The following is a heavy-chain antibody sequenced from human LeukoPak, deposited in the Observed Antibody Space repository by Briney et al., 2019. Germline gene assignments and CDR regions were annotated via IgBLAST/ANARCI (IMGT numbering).Heavy chain of an antibody. D-gene: IGHD3-10*01. Sequence: VSVKVSCKSSGYNFDNYGIGLVRQAPGQGLEWMGWISPYSGNTNYGQKLQGRVTMTTDTSTNTAYMELRRLSLDDTAIYYCARGEFPLDAFDIWGQGTMVTVSS. V-gene: IGHV1-18*01. CDR3: ARGEFPLDAFDI. CDR1: GYNFDNYG. CDR2: ISPYSGNT. J-gene: IGHJ3*02.